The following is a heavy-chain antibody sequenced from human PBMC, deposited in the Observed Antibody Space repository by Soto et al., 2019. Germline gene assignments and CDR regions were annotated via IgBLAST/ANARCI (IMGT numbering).Heavy chain of an antibody. J-gene: IGHJ4*02. V-gene: IGHV3-30-3*01. CDR3: ARPFEWELGRYYFDY. D-gene: IGHD1-26*01. Sequence: GGPLRLSCAASGFTFSSYAMHWVRQAPGKGLEWVAVISYDGSNKYYAGSVKGRFTISRDNSKNTLYLQMNSLRAEDTAVYYCARPFEWELGRYYFDYWGQGTLVTVSS. CDR2: ISYDGSNK. CDR1: GFTFSSYA.